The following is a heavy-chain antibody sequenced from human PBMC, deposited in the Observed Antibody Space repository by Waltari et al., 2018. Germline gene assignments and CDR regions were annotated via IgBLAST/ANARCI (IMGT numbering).Heavy chain of an antibody. V-gene: IGHV1-18*01. CDR1: GYTFTSYG. D-gene: IGHD3-22*01. Sequence: QVQLVQSGAEVKTPGASVKVSCKASGYTFTSYGISWVRQAPGQGLEWIGWISAYNGNTNYAQKLQCRVTMTTDTSTSTAYRELRSLRSDDTAVYYCARDRRHYYDSSGYLTPFDYWGQGTLVTVSS. J-gene: IGHJ4*02. CDR2: ISAYNGNT. CDR3: ARDRRHYYDSSGYLTPFDY.